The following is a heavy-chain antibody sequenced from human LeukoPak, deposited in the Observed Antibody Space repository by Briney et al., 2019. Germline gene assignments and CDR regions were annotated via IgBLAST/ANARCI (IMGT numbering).Heavy chain of an antibody. CDR2: LYHLGST. V-gene: IGHV4-59*08. J-gene: IGHJ1*01. D-gene: IGHD6-25*01. CDR1: GGSISSYY. Sequence: SETLSLTCTVSGGSISSYYWSWIRQPPGKGLEWIRYLYHLGSTNSNPSLKSRVTISVDTSKNQFSLKLRSVTAADTAVYYCARHPSGVPEYFQHWGQGTLVTVSS. CDR3: ARHPSGVPEYFQH.